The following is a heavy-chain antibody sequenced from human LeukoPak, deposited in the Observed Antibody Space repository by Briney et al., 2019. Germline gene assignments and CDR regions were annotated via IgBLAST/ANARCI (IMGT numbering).Heavy chain of an antibody. CDR2: IKQDGSEK. CDR1: GFTFSSYW. V-gene: IGHV3-7*01. Sequence: GGSLRLSCAASGFTFSSYWMSWVRQAPGKGLEWLANIKQDGSEKYYVDSVKGRFTISRDNAKNSLYLQVNSLRAEDTAVYYCARVVGWSAIPLYAFDIWGQGTMVTVSS. CDR3: ARVVGWSAIPLYAFDI. J-gene: IGHJ3*02. D-gene: IGHD3-3*01.